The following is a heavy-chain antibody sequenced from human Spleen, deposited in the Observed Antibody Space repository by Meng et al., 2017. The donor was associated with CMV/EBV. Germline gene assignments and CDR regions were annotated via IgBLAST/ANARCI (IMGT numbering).Heavy chain of an antibody. V-gene: IGHV4-39*07. CDR2: IYYSGST. J-gene: IGHJ4*02. CDR3: ARDLGAMIYGH. D-gene: IGHD3-22*01. CDR1: GGSISSSSYY. Sequence: SETLSLTCTVSGGSISSSSYYWGWIRQPPGKGLEWIGSIYYSGSTYYNPSLKSRVTISVDTSKNQFSLKLSSVTAADTAVYYCARDLGAMIYGHWGQGMLVTVSS.